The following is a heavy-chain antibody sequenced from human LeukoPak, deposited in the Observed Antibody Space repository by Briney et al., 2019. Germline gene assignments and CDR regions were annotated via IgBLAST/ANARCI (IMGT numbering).Heavy chain of an antibody. CDR3: TRDLMDYDVSTGLHHYYMDV. CDR2: INGDGRNI. J-gene: IGHJ6*02. Sequence: QSGGSLRLSCVASGFTFSSYWMHWVRQDPRKGLVWVSRINGDGRNINYADSVRGRFTIFRDNAKNTLYLQMNTLRVEDTAVYYCTRDLMDYDVSTGLHHYYMDVWGQGTTVTVSS. CDR1: GFTFSSYW. V-gene: IGHV3-74*01. D-gene: IGHD3-9*01.